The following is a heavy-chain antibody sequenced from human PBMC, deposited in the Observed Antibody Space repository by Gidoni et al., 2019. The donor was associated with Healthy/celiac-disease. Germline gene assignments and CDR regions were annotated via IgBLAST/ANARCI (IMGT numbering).Heavy chain of an antibody. CDR3: ARSPDYGDYVSFDY. CDR2: IYPGDSDT. V-gene: IGHV5-51*01. J-gene: IGHJ4*02. Sequence: EVQLVQSGAEVKNPGASLKLSCTGSGYSLPSYWIGWVRQMPGKGLEWMGIIYPGDSDTRYSPSFQGQVTISADKSISTAYLQWSSLKASDTAMYYCARSPDYGDYVSFDYWGQGTLVTVSS. CDR1: GYSLPSYW. D-gene: IGHD4-17*01.